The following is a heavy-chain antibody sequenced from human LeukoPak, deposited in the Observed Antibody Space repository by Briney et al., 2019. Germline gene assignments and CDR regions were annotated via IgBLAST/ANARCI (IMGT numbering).Heavy chain of an antibody. J-gene: IGHJ4*02. CDR2: ISWNSGSI. Sequence: GRSLRLSCAASGFTFDDYAMHWVRQAPGKGLEWVSGISWNSGSIGYADSVKGRFTISRDNAKNSLYLQMNSLRAEDMALYYCAKDTSSGYYGLFDYWGQGTLVTVPS. D-gene: IGHD3-22*01. CDR1: GFTFDDYA. CDR3: AKDTSSGYYGLFDY. V-gene: IGHV3-9*03.